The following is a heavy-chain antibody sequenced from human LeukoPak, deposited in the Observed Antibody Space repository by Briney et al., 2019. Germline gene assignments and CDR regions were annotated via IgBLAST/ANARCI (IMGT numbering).Heavy chain of an antibody. D-gene: IGHD5-24*01. J-gene: IGHJ3*02. CDR1: GITVSSNY. V-gene: IGHV3-66*01. CDR3: ARXSRQFQDAFDI. CDR2: IYSGGTT. Sequence: GGSLRLSCAASGITVSSNYMSWVRQAPGKGLEWVSAIYSGGTTDSVDSVKGRFTISRDDSKNTLYLQMNSLRAEDTAVYYCARXSRQFQDAFDIWGQGTMVTVSS.